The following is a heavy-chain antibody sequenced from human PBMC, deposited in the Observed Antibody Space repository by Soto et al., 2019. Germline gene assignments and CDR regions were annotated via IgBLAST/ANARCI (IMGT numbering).Heavy chain of an antibody. CDR2: INSDGSST. CDR3: ARRGAVAGLHY. D-gene: IGHD6-19*01. CDR1: GFTFSSYW. Sequence: EVQLVESGGGLVQPGGSLRVSCAASGFTFSSYWMHWVRQAPGKGLVWVSRINSDGSSTSYADSVKGRFTISRDNAKNTLYVQMNSLRAEDTAIYYGARRGAVAGLHYWGQGTLVTVSS. J-gene: IGHJ4*02. V-gene: IGHV3-74*01.